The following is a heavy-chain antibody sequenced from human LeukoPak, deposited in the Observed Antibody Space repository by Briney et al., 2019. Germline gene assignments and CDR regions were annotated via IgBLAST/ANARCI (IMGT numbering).Heavy chain of an antibody. D-gene: IGHD2-2*02. CDR1: GYTFTTYW. Sequence: GESLKISCKGSGYTFTTYWIGWVRQMPGKGLEWMGIIYPGDSDPRYSPSFQGQVTISADKSISTAYLQWSSLKASDTAMYYCARHPRYCSGTSCYNCDYWGQGTLVTVSS. V-gene: IGHV5-51*01. J-gene: IGHJ4*02. CDR2: IYPGDSDP. CDR3: ARHPRYCSGTSCYNCDY.